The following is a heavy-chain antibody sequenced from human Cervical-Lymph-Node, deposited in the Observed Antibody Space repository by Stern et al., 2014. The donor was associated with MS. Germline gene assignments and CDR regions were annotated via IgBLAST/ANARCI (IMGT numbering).Heavy chain of an antibody. Sequence: QVQLVQSGAEVKKVGSSVKVSCKASGDTLSSHTISWVRQAPGQGLEWIGGLIPVVDAPNYAQKFQGRVKITSDETTNAAHMELSSLGSEDTAVYYCATGAHGMDVWGQGTAVSVSS. CDR2: LIPVVDAP. D-gene: IGHD3-10*01. CDR3: ATGAHGMDV. CDR1: GDTLSSHT. V-gene: IGHV1-69*01. J-gene: IGHJ6*02.